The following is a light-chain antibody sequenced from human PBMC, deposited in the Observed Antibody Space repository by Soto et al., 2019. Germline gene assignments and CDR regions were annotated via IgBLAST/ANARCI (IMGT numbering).Light chain of an antibody. CDR3: QQYYSTPRLT. J-gene: IGKJ4*01. CDR2: WGS. CDR1: QSVLYSSSNKNF. Sequence: DIVMTQSPDSLAVSLGERATINCKSSQSVLYSSSNKNFLAWYQQKPGQPPKLLIYWGSTRESGVPDRFSGSGSGTDLTLTISSLQAEDVAVYYCQQYYSTPRLTFGGGTKVEIK. V-gene: IGKV4-1*01.